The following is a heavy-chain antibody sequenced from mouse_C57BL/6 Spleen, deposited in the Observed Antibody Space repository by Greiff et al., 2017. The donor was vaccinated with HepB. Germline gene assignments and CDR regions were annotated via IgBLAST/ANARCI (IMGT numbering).Heavy chain of an antibody. J-gene: IGHJ1*03. D-gene: IGHD1-1*01. CDR1: GFSLTSYG. CDR3: ASNPLDFTNHWYFDV. V-gene: IGHV2-2*01. Sequence: VHLVESGPGLVQPSQSLYITCTVSGFSLTSYGVHWVRQSPGKGLEWLGVIWSGGSKDYNAAYISRLSISKDNSKSQVIFKNNSLQADATAIYYSASNPLDFTNHWYFDVWGTGTTVTVSS. CDR2: IWSGGSK.